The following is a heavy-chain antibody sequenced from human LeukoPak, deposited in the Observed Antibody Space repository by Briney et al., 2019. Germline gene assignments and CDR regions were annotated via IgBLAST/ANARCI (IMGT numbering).Heavy chain of an antibody. J-gene: IGHJ3*02. CDR2: IYSDGSST. V-gene: IGHV3-74*01. CDR1: GFTFRSYW. D-gene: IGHD3-16*01. Sequence: GGSLRLSCAPSGFTFRSYWMHWVRQAPGKGLVWVSLIYSDGSSTSYADSVKGRFTISRDNAKNTLYLQMNSLRAEDTAVYHCARDGGGSAFDILGQGTMVTVSS. CDR3: ARDGGGSAFDI.